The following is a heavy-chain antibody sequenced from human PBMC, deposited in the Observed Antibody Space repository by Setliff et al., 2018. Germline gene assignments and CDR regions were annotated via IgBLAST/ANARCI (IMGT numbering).Heavy chain of an antibody. J-gene: IGHJ4*02. CDR2: IYRDGPS. CDR3: ARGRAGHSGH. V-gene: IGHV4-4*02. Sequence: PSETLSLTCAVSGVSINSLNWWTWVRQSPGKGLEWIGYIYRDGPSVHYNPSLKSRVTISVDTSKNQFSLKLSSVTAADTAVYYCARGRAGHSGHWGQGTLVTVSS. CDR1: GVSINSLNW. D-gene: IGHD6-19*01.